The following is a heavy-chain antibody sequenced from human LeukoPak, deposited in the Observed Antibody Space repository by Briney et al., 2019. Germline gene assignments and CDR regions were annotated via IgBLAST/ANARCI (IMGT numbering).Heavy chain of an antibody. CDR3: ARACIGYSSSSLSYYYYYMDV. V-gene: IGHV3-66*02. CDR1: GFTVSSNY. D-gene: IGHD6-6*01. J-gene: IGHJ6*03. Sequence: GGSLRLSCAASGFTVSSNYMSWVRQAPGKGLEWVSVIYSGGSTYYADSVKGRFTISRDNSKNTLYLQMNSLRAEDTAVYYCARACIGYSSSSLSYYYYYMDVWGKGTTVTVSS. CDR2: IYSGGST.